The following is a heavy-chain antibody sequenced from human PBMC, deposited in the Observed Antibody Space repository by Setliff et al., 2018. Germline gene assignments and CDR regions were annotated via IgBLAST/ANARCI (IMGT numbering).Heavy chain of an antibody. CDR2: INHSGST. CDR1: GGSFSGYY. Sequence: PSETLSLTCAVYGGSFSGYYWSWLRQPPGKGLEWIGEINHSGSTNYNPSLKSRVTISVDTSKNQFSLKLSSVTAADTAVYYCARVRRVVIAYYYYMDVWGKGTTVTVSS. J-gene: IGHJ6*03. V-gene: IGHV4-34*01. D-gene: IGHD2-21*01. CDR3: ARVRRVVIAYYYYMDV.